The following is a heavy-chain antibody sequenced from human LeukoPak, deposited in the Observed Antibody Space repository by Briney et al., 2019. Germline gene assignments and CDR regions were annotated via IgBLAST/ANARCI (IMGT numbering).Heavy chain of an antibody. J-gene: IGHJ4*02. Sequence: GGSLRLSCAASGFTFSNHAMSWVRQAPGKGLEWVSAVSVSGGSTNYADSVKGGFTISRDNSKNTLYLQMNSLRVEDTAVYYCTKDLYGGVVVHQYYFDYWGQGTLVTVSS. CDR2: VSVSGGST. D-gene: IGHD3-22*01. CDR3: TKDLYGGVVVHQYYFDY. CDR1: GFTFSNHA. V-gene: IGHV3-23*01.